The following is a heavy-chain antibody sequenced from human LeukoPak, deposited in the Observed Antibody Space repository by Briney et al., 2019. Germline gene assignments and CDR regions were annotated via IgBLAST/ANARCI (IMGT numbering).Heavy chain of an antibody. J-gene: IGHJ4*02. V-gene: IGHV3-48*04. D-gene: IGHD3-16*02. Sequence: GGSLRLSCAASGVTFSSYGMNWVREAPGKGLEWISYISSSSTIYYADSVKGRFTISRDNAKNSLYLQMSSQRAADTALYYSARTLTFGGVIVSASLDYWGLGILVTVSS. CDR3: ARTLTFGGVIVSASLDY. CDR2: ISSSSTI. CDR1: GVTFSSYG.